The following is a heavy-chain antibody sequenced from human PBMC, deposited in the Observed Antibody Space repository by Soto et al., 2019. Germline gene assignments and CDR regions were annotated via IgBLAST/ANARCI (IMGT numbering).Heavy chain of an antibody. D-gene: IGHD2-15*01. CDR3: ARELPPDL. CDR1: GFTVSSNY. J-gene: IGHJ5*02. CDR2: IWSAGLT. V-gene: IGHV3-53*01. Sequence: PGGSLRLSCAASGFTVSSNYMTWVRQAPGKGLEWVSIIWSAGLTYYADSVKGRFTISRDNSKNTLYLQMNSLRVEDSAVYYCARELPPDLWGQGTLVTVSS.